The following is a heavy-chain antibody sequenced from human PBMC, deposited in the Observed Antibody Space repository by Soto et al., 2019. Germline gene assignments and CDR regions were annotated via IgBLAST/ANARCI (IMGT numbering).Heavy chain of an antibody. V-gene: IGHV4-30-4*01. CDR2: IYYSGST. CDR3: AGGLVATIFDY. J-gene: IGHJ4*02. D-gene: IGHD5-12*01. Sequence: SETLSLTCTVSGGSISSGDYYWSWIRQPPGKGLEWIGYIYYSGSTYYNPSLKSRVTISVGTSKNQFSLKLSSVTAADTAVYYCAGGLVATIFDYWGQGTLVTVSS. CDR1: GGSISSGDYY.